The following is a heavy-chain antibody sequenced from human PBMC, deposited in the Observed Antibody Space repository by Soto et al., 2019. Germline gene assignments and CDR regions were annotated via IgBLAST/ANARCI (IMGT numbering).Heavy chain of an antibody. J-gene: IGHJ6*02. CDR2: INPNSGGT. CDR1: GYTFTGYY. Sequence: QVQLVQSGAEVKKPGASVKVSCKASGYTFTGYYMHWVRQAPGQGLGWMGWINPNSGGTNYAQKFQGRVTMTRDTSISTAYMELSRLRSDDTAVYYCARDNVSSGWYGTDYYGMDVWGQGTTVTVSS. CDR3: ARDNVSSGWYGTDYYGMDV. D-gene: IGHD6-19*01. V-gene: IGHV1-2*02.